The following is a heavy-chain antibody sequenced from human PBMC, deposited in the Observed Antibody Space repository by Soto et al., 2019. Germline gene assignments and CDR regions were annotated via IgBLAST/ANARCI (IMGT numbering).Heavy chain of an antibody. CDR2: ISYDGSNK. D-gene: IGHD3-10*01. CDR3: AKTRPPMVRGFYYGMDV. J-gene: IGHJ6*02. CDR1: GFTSSSYG. Sequence: TGGSLRLSCTASGFTSSSYGMHWVRPAPCKGLEWVAVISYDGSNKYYADSVKGRFTISRDNSKNTLYLQMNSLRAEDTAVYYCAKTRPPMVRGFYYGMDVWGQGTTVTVSS. V-gene: IGHV3-30*18.